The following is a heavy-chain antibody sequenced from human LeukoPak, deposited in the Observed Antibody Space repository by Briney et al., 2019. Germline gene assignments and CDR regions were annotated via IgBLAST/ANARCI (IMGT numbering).Heavy chain of an antibody. CDR2: IYHSGST. CDR1: GGSISSGGYY. V-gene: IGHV4-30-2*01. J-gene: IGHJ6*03. CDR3: ARYYYYYYMDV. Sequence: SETLSLTCTVSGGSISSGGYYWSWIRQPPGKGLEWIGYIYHSGSTYYNPSLKSRVTISVDTSKNQFSLKLSSVTAADTAVYYCARYYYYYYMDVWGKGTTVTVSS.